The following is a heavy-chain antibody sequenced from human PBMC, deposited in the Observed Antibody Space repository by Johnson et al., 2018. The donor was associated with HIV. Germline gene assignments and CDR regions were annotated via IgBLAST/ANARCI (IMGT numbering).Heavy chain of an antibody. CDR1: GFTFSTNY. D-gene: IGHD6-13*01. CDR3: AKCIWGSSLIDAFDI. CDR2: IERNSRT. V-gene: IGHV3-66*01. J-gene: IGHJ3*02. Sequence: VQLVESGGGVVQPGRSLRLSCAASGFTFSTNYMGWVRLAPGKGLEWVSYIERNSRTDYADSVKGRFTVSRDSSKNTLHLQMNSLRAEDTAVYYCAKCIWGSSLIDAFDIWGQGTMVTVSS.